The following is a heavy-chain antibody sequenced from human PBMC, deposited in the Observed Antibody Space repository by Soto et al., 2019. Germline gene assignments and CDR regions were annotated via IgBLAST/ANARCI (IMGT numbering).Heavy chain of an antibody. CDR1: GFTFGDYA. J-gene: IGHJ4*02. V-gene: IGHV3-49*04. Sequence: GGSLRLSCTASGFTFGDYAMSWVRQAPGKGLEWVGFIRSKGSGGTSEYAASVKGRFTFSRDDSKSIAYLQMNSLKIEDTAVYYCARSSGVPTPDFDYWGQGTLVTVSS. D-gene: IGHD3-3*01. CDR3: ARSSGVPTPDFDY. CDR2: IRSKGSGGTS.